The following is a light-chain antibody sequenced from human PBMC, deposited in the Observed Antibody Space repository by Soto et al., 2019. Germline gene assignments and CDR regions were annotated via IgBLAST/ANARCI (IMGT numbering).Light chain of an antibody. CDR2: DAS. V-gene: IGKV3-15*01. CDR3: QQYYKWPLT. Sequence: EIVMTQSPATLSVSPGERVTLSCWASQSVFSNLAWYQQKPGQTPRLLIYDASTRAAGIPARMSGSGSGTEFTLTISSLQSEDFTVYYCQQYYKWPLTFGGGTKVDI. CDR1: QSVFSN. J-gene: IGKJ4*01.